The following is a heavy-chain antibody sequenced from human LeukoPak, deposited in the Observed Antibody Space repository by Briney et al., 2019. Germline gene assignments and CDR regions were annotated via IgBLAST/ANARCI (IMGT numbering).Heavy chain of an antibody. V-gene: IGHV4-30-4*07. CDR2: IYDGEKT. J-gene: IGHJ6*03. CDR1: GGSVSSGGYC. CDR3: ARQVGRGTQIYYMDV. D-gene: IGHD3-16*01. Sequence: SETLSLTCAVSGGSVSSGGYCWSWIRQPPGKGLEWIGYIYDGEKTYQNPSLRSRLTISVDTSHNQFSLRLSSVTAADTAVYYCARQVGRGTQIYYMDVWGKGTTVTVSS.